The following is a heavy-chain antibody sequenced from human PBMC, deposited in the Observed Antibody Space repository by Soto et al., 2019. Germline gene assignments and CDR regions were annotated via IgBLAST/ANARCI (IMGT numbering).Heavy chain of an antibody. J-gene: IGHJ6*02. CDR1: GFTFSTYW. CDR2: IRQDGREN. CDR3: ARDREYYDILTGRYYSYYGMDV. D-gene: IGHD3-9*01. Sequence: GGSLRLSCAASGFTFSTYWMSWVRRAPGKGLEWVATIRQDGRENHYVDSVKGRFTISRDNAENSLYLQMNSLRDEDTAVYYCARDREYYDILTGRYYSYYGMDVWGQGTTVTVSS. V-gene: IGHV3-7*01.